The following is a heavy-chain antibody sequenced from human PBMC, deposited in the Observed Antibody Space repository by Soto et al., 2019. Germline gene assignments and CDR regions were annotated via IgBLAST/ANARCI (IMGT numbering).Heavy chain of an antibody. CDR3: ARQNGDYEAEYYYYGMDV. CDR1: GGSISRYY. J-gene: IGHJ6*02. CDR2: IYYSGST. Sequence: SETLSLTCTVSGGSISRYYWSWIRQPPGKGLEWIGYIYYSGSTNYNPSLKSRVTISVDTSKNQFSLKLSSVTAADTAVYYCARQNGDYEAEYYYYGMDVWGQGTTVTVSS. V-gene: IGHV4-59*08. D-gene: IGHD4-17*01.